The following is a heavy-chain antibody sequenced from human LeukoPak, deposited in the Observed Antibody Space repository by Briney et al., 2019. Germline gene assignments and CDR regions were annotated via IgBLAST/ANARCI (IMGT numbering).Heavy chain of an antibody. Sequence: GGSLRLSCAASGFTFRSYWVHWVRQAPGKGLVWVSRINSDGSSTTYADSVSGRFTISRDNAKNTLYLQMNSLRAEDTAVYYCARGRLSSGWSEPFDYWGQGTLVIVSS. V-gene: IGHV3-74*03. D-gene: IGHD6-19*01. CDR1: GFTFRSYW. J-gene: IGHJ4*02. CDR2: INSDGSST. CDR3: ARGRLSSGWSEPFDY.